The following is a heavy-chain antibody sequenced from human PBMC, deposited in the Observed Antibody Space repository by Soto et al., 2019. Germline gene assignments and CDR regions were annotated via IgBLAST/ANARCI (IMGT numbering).Heavy chain of an antibody. J-gene: IGHJ5*02. D-gene: IGHD6-13*01. V-gene: IGHV3-7*01. CDR2: IKQDGSEK. Sequence: EVQVVESVGGLVQPGGSLRLSCAASGFTFSSYWMTWVRQAPGKGLEWVANIKQDGSEKYYVDSVKGRFTISRDNAKKSLYLQMSSLRVEDTAVYYCARSHSSSWYVFDPWGQGTLVTVSS. CDR3: ARSHSSSWYVFDP. CDR1: GFTFSSYW.